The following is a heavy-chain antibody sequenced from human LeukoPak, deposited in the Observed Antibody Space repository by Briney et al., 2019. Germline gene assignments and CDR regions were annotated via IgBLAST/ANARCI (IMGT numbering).Heavy chain of an antibody. J-gene: IGHJ4*02. CDR1: GGSISSSSYY. CDR3: ARHQGYSSSWYAY. CDR2: IYYSGST. Sequence: SETLSLTCTVSGGSISSSSYYWGWIRQPPGKGLEWIGSIYYSGSTYYNPSLKSRVTISVDTSKNQFSLKLSSVTAADTAVYYCARHQGYSSSWYAYWGQGTLVTVSS. V-gene: IGHV4-39*01. D-gene: IGHD6-13*01.